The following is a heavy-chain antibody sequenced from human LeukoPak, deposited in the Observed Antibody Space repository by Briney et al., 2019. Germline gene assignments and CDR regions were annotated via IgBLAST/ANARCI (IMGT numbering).Heavy chain of an antibody. V-gene: IGHV3-66*01. J-gene: IGHJ4*02. CDR2: IYSGGST. D-gene: IGHD3-22*01. CDR3: ARDRSSGSYLFDY. CDR1: GFTVSSNY. Sequence: GGSLRLSCAASGFTVSSNYMSWVRQAPGKGLEWVSVIYSGGSTYYADSVKGRFTISRDNSKNTLYLQMNSLRAEDTAVHYCARDRSSGSYLFDYWGQGTLVTVSS.